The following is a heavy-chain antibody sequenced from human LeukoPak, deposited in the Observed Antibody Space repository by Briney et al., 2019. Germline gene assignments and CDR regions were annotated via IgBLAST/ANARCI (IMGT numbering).Heavy chain of an antibody. CDR2: IYSGGST. J-gene: IGHJ4*02. D-gene: IGHD2-2*01. CDR3: ARGTKGPLAPGY. CDR1: GFTVSSSY. V-gene: IGHV3-53*01. Sequence: QPGGSLRLSCAASGFTVSSSYMSWVRQAPGKGLEWVSVIYSGGSTYYADSVRGRFTISRDNSKNTLYLQMNSLRAEDTAVYYCARGTKGPLAPGYWGQGTLVTVSS.